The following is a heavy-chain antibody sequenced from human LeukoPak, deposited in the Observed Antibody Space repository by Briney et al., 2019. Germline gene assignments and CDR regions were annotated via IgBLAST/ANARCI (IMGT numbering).Heavy chain of an antibody. CDR2: IIPIFGTA. J-gene: IGHJ3*02. CDR1: GGTFSSYA. V-gene: IGHV1-69*05. Sequence: SVKVSCKASGGTFSSYAISWLRQAPGQGLEWMGGIIPIFGTANYAQKFQGRVTITTDESTSTAYMELSSLRSEDTAVYYCARSPDYGDYDAFDIWGQGTMVTVSS. D-gene: IGHD4-17*01. CDR3: ARSPDYGDYDAFDI.